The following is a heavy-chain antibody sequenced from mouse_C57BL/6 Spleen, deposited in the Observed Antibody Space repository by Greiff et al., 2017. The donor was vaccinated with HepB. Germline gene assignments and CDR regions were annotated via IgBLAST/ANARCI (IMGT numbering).Heavy chain of an antibody. CDR3: ARGGSGY. CDR2: IDPSDSYT. J-gene: IGHJ2*01. D-gene: IGHD6-1*01. CDR1: GYTFTSYW. Sequence: QVQLKQPGAELVRPGTSVKLSCKASGYTFTSYWMHWVKQRPGQGLEWIGVIDPSDSYTNYNQKFKGKATLTVDTSSSTAYMQLSSLTSEDSAVYYCARGGSGYWGQGTTLTVSS. V-gene: IGHV1-59*01.